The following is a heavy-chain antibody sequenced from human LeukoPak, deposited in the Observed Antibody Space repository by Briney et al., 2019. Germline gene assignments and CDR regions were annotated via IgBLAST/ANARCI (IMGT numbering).Heavy chain of an antibody. CDR1: GESVSSSSAS. CDR2: VYFRSKWYS. D-gene: IGHD1-14*01. J-gene: IGHJ4*02. V-gene: IGHV6-1*01. Sequence: SQTLSLTCAISGESVSSSSASWNWISQSPSRGLEWLGRVYFRSKWYSDYAESVRSRITVSPDTSKNQLSLQLTSVSLDDTAIYYCVRGNQNSDYWGQGTLVTVSS. CDR3: VRGNQNSDY.